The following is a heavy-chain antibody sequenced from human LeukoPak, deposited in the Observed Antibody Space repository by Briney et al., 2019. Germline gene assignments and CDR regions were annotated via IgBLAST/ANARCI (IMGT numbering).Heavy chain of an antibody. Sequence: SGPTLVNPTQTLTLTCTFSGFSLSTSGVGVGWIRQPPGKALEWLALIYWDDDKRYSPSLKSRLTITKDTSKNQVVLTMTSMDPVDTATYYCAHIGTPGIAVVPFDYWGQGTLVTVSS. CDR2: IYWDDDK. CDR3: AHIGTPGIAVVPFDY. CDR1: GFSLSTSGVG. D-gene: IGHD6-19*01. J-gene: IGHJ4*02. V-gene: IGHV2-5*02.